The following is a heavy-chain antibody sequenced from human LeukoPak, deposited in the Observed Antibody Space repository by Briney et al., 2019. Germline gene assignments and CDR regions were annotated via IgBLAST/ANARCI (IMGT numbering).Heavy chain of an antibody. D-gene: IGHD3-3*01. Sequence: SETLSLTCTVSGGSISSGDYYWSWICQPPGKGLEWIGYIYYSGSTYYNPSLKSRVTISVDTSKNQFSLKLSSVTAADTAVYYCARRIFGVVIILSSMGAFDIWGQGTMVTVSS. CDR1: GGSISSGDYY. CDR3: ARRIFGVVIILSSMGAFDI. J-gene: IGHJ3*02. V-gene: IGHV4-30-4*08. CDR2: IYYSGST.